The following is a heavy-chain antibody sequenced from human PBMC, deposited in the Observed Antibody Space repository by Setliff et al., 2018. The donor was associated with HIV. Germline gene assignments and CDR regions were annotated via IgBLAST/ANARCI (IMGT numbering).Heavy chain of an antibody. CDR3: ARDHGNGRAYNFWSGYYSFDY. CDR2: INAGNGKT. J-gene: IGHJ4*02. D-gene: IGHD3-3*01. Sequence: ASVKVSCKASGYTFSTYAMHWVRQAPGQRLEWMGWINAGNGKTKYSQKFQGRVTIMRDTSASTAYMELSSLRSEDTAVYYCARDHGNGRAYNFWSGYYSFDYWGRGTLVTVSS. CDR1: GYTFSTYA. V-gene: IGHV1-3*01.